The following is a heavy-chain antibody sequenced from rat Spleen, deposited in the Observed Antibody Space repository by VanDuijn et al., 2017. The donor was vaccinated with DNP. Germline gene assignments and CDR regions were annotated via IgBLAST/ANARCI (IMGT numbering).Heavy chain of an antibody. J-gene: IGHJ2*01. V-gene: IGHV2-72*01. D-gene: IGHD1-3*01. CDR1: GFSLSGNG. CDR3: VRQIKYGSYGY. CDR2: IWAGGST. Sequence: QVQLKESGPGLVQPSQTLSLTCTVSGFSLSGNGVGWVRQPLGEGLVWMGTIWAGGSTTYNPAVKSRLSILRDTSKSQVFLKMNSLQPEDTGTYYCVRQIKYGSYGYWGQGVTVTVSS.